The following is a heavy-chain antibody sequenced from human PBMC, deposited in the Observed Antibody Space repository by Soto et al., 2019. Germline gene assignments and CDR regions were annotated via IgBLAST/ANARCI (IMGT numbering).Heavy chain of an antibody. CDR3: ARDRVKSRHYGMDV. V-gene: IGHV4-31*03. J-gene: IGHJ6*02. Sequence: PSETLSLTCTVSGGSISSGGYYWSWIRQHPGKGLEWIGYIYYSGSTYYNPSLKSRVTISVDTSKNQFSLKLSSVTAADTAVYYSARDRVKSRHYGMDVCGQGPTVTVSS. CDR1: GGSISSGGYY. CDR2: IYYSGST.